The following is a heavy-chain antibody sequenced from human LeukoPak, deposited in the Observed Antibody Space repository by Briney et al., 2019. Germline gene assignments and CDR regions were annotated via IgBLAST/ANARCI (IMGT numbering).Heavy chain of an antibody. CDR1: GGSISSSSYY. CDR2: IYYSGST. Sequence: PSETLSLTCTVSGGSISSSSYYWGWIRQPPGKGLEWIGSIYYSGSTYYNPSLKSRVTISVDTSKNQFSLKLSSVTAADTAVYYCASGSLGYCSSTSCLNPDAFDIWGQGTMVTVSS. D-gene: IGHD2-2*01. CDR3: ASGSLGYCSSTSCLNPDAFDI. J-gene: IGHJ3*02. V-gene: IGHV4-39*01.